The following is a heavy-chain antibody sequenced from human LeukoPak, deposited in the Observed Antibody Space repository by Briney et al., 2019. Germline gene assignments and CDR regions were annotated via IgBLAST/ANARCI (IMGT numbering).Heavy chain of an antibody. J-gene: IGHJ4*02. D-gene: IGHD6-13*01. Sequence: PGGSLRLSFAASGFLFSNYWMSWVRQAPGKGLEWVANINQDGSAKYYVDSVKGRFTISRDNAQNSLYLQVNSLRAEDTAVYYCATSAAAAGSDWGQGTLVTVSS. CDR1: GFLFSNYW. CDR3: ATSAAAAGSD. V-gene: IGHV3-7*03. CDR2: INQDGSAK.